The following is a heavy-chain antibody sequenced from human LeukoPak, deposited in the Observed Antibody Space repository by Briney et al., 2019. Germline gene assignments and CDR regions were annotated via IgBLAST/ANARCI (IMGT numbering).Heavy chain of an antibody. CDR2: IYHSGST. J-gene: IGHJ3*02. CDR1: GYSISSGYY. V-gene: IGHV4-38-2*02. CDR3: ARVKVGAFDI. Sequence: SETLSLTCTVSGYSISSGYYWGWIRQPPGKGLEWIGSIYHSGSTYYNPSLKSRVNISLDTSENQFSLKLSSVTAADTAVYYCARVKVGAFDIWGQGTMVTVSS.